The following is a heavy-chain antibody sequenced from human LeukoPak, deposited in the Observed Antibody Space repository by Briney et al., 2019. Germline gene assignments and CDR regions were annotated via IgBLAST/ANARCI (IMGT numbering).Heavy chain of an antibody. CDR2: ISYDGSNK. J-gene: IGHJ4*02. V-gene: IGHV3-30-3*01. D-gene: IGHD3-10*01. CDR1: GFTFSSYA. CDR3: ARADGLWFGELSGGY. Sequence: GGSLRLSCAASGFTFSSYAMHWVRQAPGKGLEWVAVISYDGSNKYYADSVKGRFTISRDNSKNTLYLQMNSLRAEDTAVYYCARADGLWFGELSGGYWGQGTLVTVSS.